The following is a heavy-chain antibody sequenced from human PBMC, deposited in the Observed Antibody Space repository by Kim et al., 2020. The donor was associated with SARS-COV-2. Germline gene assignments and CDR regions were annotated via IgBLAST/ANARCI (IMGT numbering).Heavy chain of an antibody. J-gene: IGHJ3*02. D-gene: IGHD3-22*01. CDR2: INHSGST. Sequence: SETLSLTCAVYGGSFSGYYWSWIRQPPGKGLEWIGEINHSGSTNYNPSLKSRVTISVDTSKNQFSLKLSSVTAADTAVYYCVGIVVGAFDIWGQGTMVTVSS. V-gene: IGHV4-34*01. CDR1: GGSFSGYY. CDR3: VGIVVGAFDI.